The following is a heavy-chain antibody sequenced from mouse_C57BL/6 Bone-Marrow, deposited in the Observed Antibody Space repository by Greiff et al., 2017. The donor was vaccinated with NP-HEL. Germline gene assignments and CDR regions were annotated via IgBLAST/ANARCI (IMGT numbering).Heavy chain of an antibody. CDR2: ISNGGGST. D-gene: IGHD2-3*01. V-gene: IGHV5-12*01. J-gene: IGHJ4*01. Sequence: EVQRVESGGGLVQPGGSLKLSCAASGFTFSDYYMYWVRQTPEKRLEWVAYISNGGGSTYYPDTVKGRFTISRDNAKNTLYLQMSRLKSEDTAMYYCARRGWLLHYYAMDYWGQGTSVTVSS. CDR1: GFTFSDYY. CDR3: ARRGWLLHYYAMDY.